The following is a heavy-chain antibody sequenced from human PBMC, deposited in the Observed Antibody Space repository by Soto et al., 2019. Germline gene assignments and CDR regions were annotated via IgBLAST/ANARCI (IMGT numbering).Heavy chain of an antibody. CDR1: GLPLRGFG. J-gene: IGHJ4*02. V-gene: IGHV3-30*18. D-gene: IGHD3-10*01. CDR3: AKGEVRGIIPSYFDY. CDR2: ISNDGSNE. Sequence: LRLACAGSGLPLRGFGMNWVRQAPGKGLEWVARISNDGSNEYYVDSVKGRFTISRDNSKNTLYLQMDSLRAEDTAVYYCAKGEVRGIIPSYFDYWGLGTLVTVSS.